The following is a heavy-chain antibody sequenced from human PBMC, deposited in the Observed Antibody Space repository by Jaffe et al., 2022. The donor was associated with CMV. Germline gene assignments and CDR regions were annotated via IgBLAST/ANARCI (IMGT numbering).Heavy chain of an antibody. V-gene: IGHV4-34*02. J-gene: IGHJ4*02. CDR3: ARGSTRRTSGYSGYRQTKGYYFDY. CDR1: GGSFSGYY. D-gene: IGHD5-12*01. CDR2: INHDGST. Sequence: QVQLQQWGAGLLKPSETLSLPCAVYGGSFSGYYWSWIRQPPGKGLEWIGEINHDGSTNYNPSLKSRVTISKDTSKNQFSLKLTSVTAADTAVYYCARGSTRRTSGYSGYRQTKGYYFDYWGQGTLVTVSS.